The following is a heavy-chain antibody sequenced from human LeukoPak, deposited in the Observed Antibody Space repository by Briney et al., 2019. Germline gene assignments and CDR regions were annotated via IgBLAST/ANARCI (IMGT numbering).Heavy chain of an antibody. J-gene: IGHJ4*02. CDR1: RFTFSSYA. CDR3: ARGAAAGRSVFDY. D-gene: IGHD6-13*01. V-gene: IGHV3-30*04. Sequence: PGKSLRLSCAASRFTFSSYAMHWVRQAQGRGLEWVAVISYDGSKKYYADSVKGRFTISRDNSKITLYLQMNSLRAEDTAVDYCARGAAAGRSVFDYWGQGTLVTVS. CDR2: ISYDGSKK.